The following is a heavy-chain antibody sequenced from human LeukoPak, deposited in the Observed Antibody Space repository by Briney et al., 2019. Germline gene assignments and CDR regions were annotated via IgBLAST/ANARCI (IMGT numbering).Heavy chain of an antibody. Sequence: SQTLSLTCAISGDSVSSNSAAWNWIRQSPSRGLEWLGRTYYRSKWYNDYAVSVKSRITINPDTSKNQFSLQLNSVTPEDTAVYYCARGKINWGMIQDAFDIWCQGTMVTVSS. D-gene: IGHD7-27*01. CDR3: ARGKINWGMIQDAFDI. CDR2: TYYRSKWYN. V-gene: IGHV6-1*01. CDR1: GDSVSSNSAA. J-gene: IGHJ3*02.